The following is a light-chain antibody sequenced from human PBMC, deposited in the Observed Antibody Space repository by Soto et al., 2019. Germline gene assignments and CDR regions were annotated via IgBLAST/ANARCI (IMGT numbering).Light chain of an antibody. CDR3: QPYGTSSCFT. CDR1: QSFRGL. CDR2: DAS. Sequence: PVPRATLSCKTSQSFRGLLAWYQQKPGQAPRLLIYDASSLESGVPSRFSGSGSGTDFTLTISRLEPEDFAVYYCQPYGTSSCFTVAQGTRLEIK. V-gene: IGKV3-20*01. J-gene: IGKJ5*01.